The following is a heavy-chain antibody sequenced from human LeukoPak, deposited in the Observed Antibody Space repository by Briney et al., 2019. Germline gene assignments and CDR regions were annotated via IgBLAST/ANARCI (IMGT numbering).Heavy chain of an antibody. CDR1: GFTFDDYG. J-gene: IGHJ6*03. D-gene: IGHD3-3*01. CDR2: ISSSSSYI. Sequence: GGSLRLSCAASGFTFDDYGMSWVRQAPGKGLEWVSSISSSSSYIYYADSVKGRFTISRDNAKNSLYLQMNSLRAEDTAVYYCARDLRSDFWSGYYYYMDVWGKGTTVTVSS. CDR3: ARDLRSDFWSGYYYYMDV. V-gene: IGHV3-21*01.